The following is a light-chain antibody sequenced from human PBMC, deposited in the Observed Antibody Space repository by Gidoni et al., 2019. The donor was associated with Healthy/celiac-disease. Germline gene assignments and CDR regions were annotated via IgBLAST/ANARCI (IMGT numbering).Light chain of an antibody. CDR1: QSVSSSY. Sequence: ENVLTQSPGTLSLSPGERATLSCRASQSVSSSYLAWYQPKPGQAPRLLIYGASSRATGLPDRFSGSGSATDFTLTIRRLEPEDFAAYYCQQYGSSPLGTFGQGTKVEIK. J-gene: IGKJ1*01. V-gene: IGKV3-20*01. CDR2: GAS. CDR3: QQYGSSPLGT.